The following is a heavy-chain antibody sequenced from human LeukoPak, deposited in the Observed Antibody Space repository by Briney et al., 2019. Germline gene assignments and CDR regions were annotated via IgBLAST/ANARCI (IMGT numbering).Heavy chain of an antibody. CDR2: IYSGGST. CDR3: ARVVAATGGIDY. D-gene: IGHD2-15*01. J-gene: IGHJ4*02. V-gene: IGHV3-66*01. CDR1: GFTVNINY. Sequence: PGGSLRLSCAASGFTVNINYMSWVRQAPGKGLEWVSVIYSGGSTYYADSVKGRFTIPRDNSKNTLYLQMNSLRAEDTAVYYCARVVAATGGIDYWGQGTLVTVSS.